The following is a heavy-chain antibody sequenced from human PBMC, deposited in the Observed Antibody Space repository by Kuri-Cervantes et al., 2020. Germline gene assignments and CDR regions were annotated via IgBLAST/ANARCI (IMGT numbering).Heavy chain of an antibody. CDR1: GYSISSGYY. V-gene: IGHV4-38-2*01. CDR3: ARATSGGYGYFDY. Sequence: SQTLSLTCAVSGYSISSGYYWGWIRQPPGKGLEWIGYIYYSGSTNYNPSLKSRVTISVDTSKNQFSLKLTSVTAADTAVYYCARATSGGYGYFDYWGQGTLVTVSS. D-gene: IGHD2-15*01. CDR2: IYYSGST. J-gene: IGHJ4*02.